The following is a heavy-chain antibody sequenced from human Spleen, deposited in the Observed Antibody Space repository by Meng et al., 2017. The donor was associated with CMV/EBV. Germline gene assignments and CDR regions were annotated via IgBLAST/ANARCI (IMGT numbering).Heavy chain of an antibody. CDR1: GFTFSSSW. CDR2: ISPAGTEG. CDR3: AAWGGGRNY. Sequence: RLSCAASGFTFSSSWMNWVRQAPDKGLEWVANISPAGTEGISVDSMKGRFTISRDNAKNSLYLQMNSLRAEDTAVYYCAAWGGGRNYWGQGTLVTVSS. J-gene: IGHJ4*02. D-gene: IGHD7-27*01. V-gene: IGHV3-7*01.